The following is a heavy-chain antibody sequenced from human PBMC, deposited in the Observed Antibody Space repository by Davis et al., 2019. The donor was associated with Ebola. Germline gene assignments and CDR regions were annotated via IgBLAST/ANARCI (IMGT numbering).Heavy chain of an antibody. J-gene: IGHJ6*04. CDR2: IWFGGSTK. CDR3: ARVPATYYGMDV. V-gene: IGHV3-33*01. CDR1: GFTFSTYG. Sequence: PGGSLRLSCAASGFTFSTYGMHWVRQAPGKGLEWVAVIWFGGSTKYYADSVKGRFTISRDNSKNTLFLHINSPRVEDTAVYYCARVPATYYGMDVWGKGTTVTVSS.